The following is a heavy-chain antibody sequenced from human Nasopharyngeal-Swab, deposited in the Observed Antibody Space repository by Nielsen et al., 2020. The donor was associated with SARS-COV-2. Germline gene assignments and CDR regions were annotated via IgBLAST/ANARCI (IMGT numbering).Heavy chain of an antibody. CDR2: IYTSGST. CDR1: GGSISSYY. Sequence: SETLSLTCTVSGGSISSYYWSWIRQPAGKGLEWIGRIYTSGSTNYNPSLKSRVTMSVDTSKNQFSLKPSSVTAADTAVYYCARVGRGYCSSTSCYEAFDIWGQGTMVTVSS. V-gene: IGHV4-4*07. CDR3: ARVGRGYCSSTSCYEAFDI. J-gene: IGHJ3*02. D-gene: IGHD2-2*03.